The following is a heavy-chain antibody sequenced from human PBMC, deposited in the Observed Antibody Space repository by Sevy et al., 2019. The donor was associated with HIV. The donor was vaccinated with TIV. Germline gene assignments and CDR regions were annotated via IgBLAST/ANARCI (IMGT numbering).Heavy chain of an antibody. CDR3: AKGSHNTGWFPDY. V-gene: IGHV3-33*06. CDR2: IWSDGAYQ. D-gene: IGHD6-19*01. Sequence: GGSLRLSCAATGFTFSNYAMHWVRQAPGKGMEWVAIIWSDGAYQYHGDSVKGRFTISRDNSKNTLYLQMNSLRAEDTAVYFCAKGSHNTGWFPDYWGQGTLVTVSS. J-gene: IGHJ4*02. CDR1: GFTFSNYA.